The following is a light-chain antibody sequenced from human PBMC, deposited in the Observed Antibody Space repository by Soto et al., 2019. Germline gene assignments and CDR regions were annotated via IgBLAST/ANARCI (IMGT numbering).Light chain of an antibody. CDR2: DAS. V-gene: IGKV1-5*01. CDR1: QSISNR. J-gene: IGKJ5*01. CDR3: QQYNTYAT. Sequence: DIQMTQSPSTLSASVGYGFTITCRASQSISNRLAWYQQRPGKAPKYLIYDASTLKTGVPSRFSGSGSGSEFNFTITGLQPDDFATYFCQQYNTYATFGQGTRREIK.